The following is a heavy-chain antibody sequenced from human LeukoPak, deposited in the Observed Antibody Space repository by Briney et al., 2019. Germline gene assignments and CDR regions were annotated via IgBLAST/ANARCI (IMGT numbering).Heavy chain of an antibody. Sequence: GGSLTLSCAASGFTFSSYSMNWVRQPPGKGLELDSSISSSSSYIYYADSVKGRFTISRDNAKNSLYLQMNSLRAEDTAVYYCASQYCGGDCYNYWGQGTLVTVSS. CDR2: ISSSSSYI. V-gene: IGHV3-21*01. D-gene: IGHD2-21*02. CDR1: GFTFSSYS. J-gene: IGHJ4*02. CDR3: ASQYCGGDCYNY.